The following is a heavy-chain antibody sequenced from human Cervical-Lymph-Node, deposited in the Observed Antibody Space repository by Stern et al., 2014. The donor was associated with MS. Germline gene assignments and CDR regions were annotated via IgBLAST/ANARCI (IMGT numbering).Heavy chain of an antibody. CDR2: INTKTGNP. J-gene: IGHJ4*02. Sequence: DQLVESGSELRKPGASVKVSCKASGYNVTTYAMNWVRQATGQGLEWMGWINTKTGNPTFAQGFTGRFVFSLDTSINTAYLQITSLKAEDSAVYYCATWGAGNSPPLFYWGQGTLVTVSS. CDR1: GYNVTTYA. D-gene: IGHD4-23*01. V-gene: IGHV7-4-1*02. CDR3: ATWGAGNSPPLFY.